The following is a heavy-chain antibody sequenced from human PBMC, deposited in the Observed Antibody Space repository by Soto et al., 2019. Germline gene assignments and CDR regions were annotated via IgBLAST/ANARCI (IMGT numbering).Heavy chain of an antibody. J-gene: IGHJ5*02. CDR3: ARRLLKGYQLLSSDWFDP. CDR2: IYYSGST. Sequence: SETLSLTCTVSGCSISSYYWSWIRQPPGKGLEWIGYIYYSGSTNYNPSLKSRVTISVDTSKNQFSLKLSSVTAADTAVYYCARRLLKGYQLLSSDWFDPWGQGTLVTVSS. CDR1: GCSISSYY. D-gene: IGHD2-2*01. V-gene: IGHV4-59*08.